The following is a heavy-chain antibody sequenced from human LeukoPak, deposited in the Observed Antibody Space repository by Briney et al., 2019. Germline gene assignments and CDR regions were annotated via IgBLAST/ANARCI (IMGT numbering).Heavy chain of an antibody. Sequence: SETLSLTCAVSGVPFSNYYWSWVRQSPRQGLEWIGEINHSGYTNYNPSLTSRVTMSIDTSKNQFSLILTSVTVADAGVYYCTRAVAGHPDWGQGTLVTVSS. CDR3: TRAVAGHPD. D-gene: IGHD6-19*01. CDR2: INHSGYT. CDR1: GVPFSNYY. V-gene: IGHV4-34*01. J-gene: IGHJ4*02.